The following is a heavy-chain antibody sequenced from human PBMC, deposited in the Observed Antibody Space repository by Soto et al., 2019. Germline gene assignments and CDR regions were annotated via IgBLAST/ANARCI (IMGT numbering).Heavy chain of an antibody. CDR3: VKAGLVGATEIDYYYYGMDV. D-gene: IGHD1-26*01. CDR2: ISSNGGST. CDR1: GCTFSSYA. J-gene: IGHJ6*02. V-gene: IGHV3-64D*06. Sequence: PGGSLRLSCSASGCTFSSYAMHWVRQAPGKGLEYVSTISSNGGSTYYADSVKGRFTISRDNSKNTLFLQMSSLRAEDTAVYYCVKAGLVGATEIDYYYYGMDVWGQGTTVTVSS.